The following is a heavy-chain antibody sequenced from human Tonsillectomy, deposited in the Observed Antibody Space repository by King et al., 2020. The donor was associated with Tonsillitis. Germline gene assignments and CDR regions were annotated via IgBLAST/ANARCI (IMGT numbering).Heavy chain of an antibody. CDR1: VFTFSSYI. CDR3: ARDRGIAAAGRSTGLGS. Sequence: VQLVESGGGLVKPGGSLRLSCAASVFTFSSYIINCVRQAQGRGLVWVSPISISSIDIYYADSVKGRFTISRDKAKNSLYLQMNTLRAEDTAVYYCARDRGIAAAGRSTGLGSWGQGTLVTVSS. J-gene: IGHJ5*02. D-gene: IGHD6-13*01. V-gene: IGHV3-21*01. CDR2: ISISSIDI.